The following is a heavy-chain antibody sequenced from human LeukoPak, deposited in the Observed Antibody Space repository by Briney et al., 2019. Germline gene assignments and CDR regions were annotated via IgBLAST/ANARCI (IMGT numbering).Heavy chain of an antibody. D-gene: IGHD3-16*02. J-gene: IGHJ4*02. CDR2: ISHRGST. Sequence: KPSETLSLTCTVSGYSISNGYYWGWIRQPPGKGLEWVGSISHRGSTYYNPSLRSRITISLDRSKQKFSLKLTSVTAADTAMYYCARDRGIMTTFGGVIAKGAHYWGQGTLVTVSS. V-gene: IGHV4-38-2*02. CDR3: ARDRGIMTTFGGVIAKGAHY. CDR1: GYSISNGYY.